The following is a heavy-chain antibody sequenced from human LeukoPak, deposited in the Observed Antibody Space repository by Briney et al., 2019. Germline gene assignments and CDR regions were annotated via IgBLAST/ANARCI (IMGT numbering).Heavy chain of an antibody. Sequence: QPGRSLRPSCAASGFTFSSYGMHWVRQAPGKGLEWVAVISYDGSNKYYADSVKGRFTISRDNSKNTLYLQMNSLRAEDTAVYYCARVKEGGYFDHWGQGALVTVSS. CDR2: ISYDGSNK. CDR3: ARVKEGGYFDH. CDR1: GFTFSSYG. V-gene: IGHV3-30*03. D-gene: IGHD2-15*01. J-gene: IGHJ4*02.